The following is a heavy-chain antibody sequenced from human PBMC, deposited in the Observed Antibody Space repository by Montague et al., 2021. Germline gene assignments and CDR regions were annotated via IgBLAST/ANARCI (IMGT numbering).Heavy chain of an antibody. V-gene: IGHV4-4*02. CDR1: GGSISSINW. CDR3: ARDNGYCNITSCSPLTY. D-gene: IGHD2-2*03. CDR2: ILRTGST. Sequence: SETLSLTCAVSGGSISSINWWSWVRQPPGKELEWIGEILRTGSTNYNPSLKSRVTISVDKSKNQFSLKLSSVTAADTAVYYCARDNGYCNITSCSPLTYWGQGTLVTVSS. J-gene: IGHJ4*02.